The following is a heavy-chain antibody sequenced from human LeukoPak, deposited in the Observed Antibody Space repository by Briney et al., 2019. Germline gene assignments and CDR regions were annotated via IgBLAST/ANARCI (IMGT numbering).Heavy chain of an antibody. D-gene: IGHD5-24*01. CDR1: GGSFSGYY. CDR3: ARGGWLQSFDY. J-gene: IGHJ4*02. V-gene: IGHV4-34*01. Sequence: SETLSLTYAVYGGSFSGYYWSWIRQPPGKGLEWIGEINHSGSTNYNPSLKSRVTISVDTSKNQFSLKLSSVTAADTAVYYCARGGWLQSFDYWGQGTLVTVSS. CDR2: INHSGST.